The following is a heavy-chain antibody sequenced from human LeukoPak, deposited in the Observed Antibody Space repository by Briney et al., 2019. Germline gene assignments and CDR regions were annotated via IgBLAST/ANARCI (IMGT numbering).Heavy chain of an antibody. CDR3: TRSGGGSHGRPFAY. Sequence: GASVKVSCKASGYTFTGYYMHWVRQAPGQGLEWMGRINPNSGGTNYAQKFQGRVTMTRDTSISTAYMELSRLRSDDTAVYHCTRSGGGSHGRPFAYWGQGTLVTVSS. CDR1: GYTFTGYY. D-gene: IGHD5-18*01. J-gene: IGHJ4*02. V-gene: IGHV1-2*06. CDR2: INPNSGGT.